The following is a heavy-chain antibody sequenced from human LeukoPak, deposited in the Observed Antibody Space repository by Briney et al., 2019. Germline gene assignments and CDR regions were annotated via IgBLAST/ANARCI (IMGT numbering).Heavy chain of an antibody. CDR2: ISSSGSTT. Sequence: GGSLRLSCAASGFTFSGYYMSRIRQAPGKGLEWVSYISSSGSTTNYADSVKGRFTNSRDNAKNSLYLQMISLRAEDTAIYYCARDRAYCGGDCYPYFDYWGQGTLVTVSS. CDR3: ARDRAYCGGDCYPYFDY. V-gene: IGHV3-11*01. CDR1: GFTFSGYY. J-gene: IGHJ4*02. D-gene: IGHD2-21*01.